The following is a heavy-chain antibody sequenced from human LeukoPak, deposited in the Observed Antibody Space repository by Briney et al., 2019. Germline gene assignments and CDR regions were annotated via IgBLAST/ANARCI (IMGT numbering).Heavy chain of an antibody. J-gene: IGHJ3*01. CDR3: ASPRIEYDSSIA. CDR1: GFTFSSYS. V-gene: IGHV3-21*01. Sequence: GGSLRLSCAASGFTFSSYSMNWGRQAPGKGLEWVSSISSSSSYIYYADSVKGRFTITRDNAKNSLYLQMNSLRAEDTAVYYCASPRIEYDSSIAWGQGTMVTVSS. CDR2: ISSSSSYI. D-gene: IGHD3-22*01.